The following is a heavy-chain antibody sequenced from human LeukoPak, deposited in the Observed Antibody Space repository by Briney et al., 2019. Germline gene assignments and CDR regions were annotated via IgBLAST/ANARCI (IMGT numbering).Heavy chain of an antibody. J-gene: IGHJ6*03. CDR2: ISGSGGST. CDR3: AKVVGNIVLMVYARYYYYMDV. CDR1: GFTFSSYA. D-gene: IGHD2-8*01. V-gene: IGHV3-23*01. Sequence: PGGSLRLFCAASGFTFSSYAMSWVRQAPGKGLEWVSAISGSGGSTYYADSVKGRFTISRDNSKNTLYLQMNSLRAEDTAVYYCAKVVGNIVLMVYARYYYYMDVWGKGTTVTVSS.